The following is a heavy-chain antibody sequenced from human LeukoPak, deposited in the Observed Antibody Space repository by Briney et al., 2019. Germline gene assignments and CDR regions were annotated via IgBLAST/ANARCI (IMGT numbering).Heavy chain of an antibody. Sequence: ASVKVSCKASGYTFTSYTIHWVRQAPGQSLEWMGWISVGNGDSKCSQEFQGRVTPTRDTSATTAYLEVSSLRPEDMAVYYCARERGIRDAFDLWGQGTMVTVSS. J-gene: IGHJ3*01. V-gene: IGHV1-3*03. CDR2: ISVGNGDS. CDR1: GYTFTSYT. CDR3: ARERGIRDAFDL. D-gene: IGHD1-14*01.